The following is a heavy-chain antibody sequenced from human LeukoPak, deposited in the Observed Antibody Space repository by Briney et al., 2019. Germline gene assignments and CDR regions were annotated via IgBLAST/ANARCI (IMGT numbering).Heavy chain of an antibody. CDR3: AKDPSGRYYYDSSGYYGDYYFDY. CDR1: GFTFSSYG. D-gene: IGHD3-22*01. V-gene: IGHV3-30*18. J-gene: IGHJ4*02. CDR2: ISCDGSNN. Sequence: GGSLRLSCAAYGFTFSSYGMHWVRQAPGKGLEWVADISCDGSNNYYADSVKGRFTITSDNSKNTLYLQMNSLRAEDTAVYYCAKDPSGRYYYDSSGYYGDYYFDYWGQGTLVTVSS.